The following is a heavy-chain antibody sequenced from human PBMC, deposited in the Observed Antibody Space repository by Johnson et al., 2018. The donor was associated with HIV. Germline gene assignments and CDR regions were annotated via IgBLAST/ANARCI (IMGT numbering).Heavy chain of an antibody. V-gene: IGHV3-25*04. CDR1: GFTFSSYY. Sequence: QLVESGGGLVQPGGSLRLSCVASGFTFSSYYMNCVHQAPGNGLELVGQVHPNGGGKYLTDSGKDRFNISRDNAKNTLHLQMNSLKTEDTAVYYCAGRGLYSGSYPIWGQGTMVTVSS. J-gene: IGHJ3*02. D-gene: IGHD1-26*01. CDR2: VHPNGGGK. CDR3: AGRGLYSGSYPI.